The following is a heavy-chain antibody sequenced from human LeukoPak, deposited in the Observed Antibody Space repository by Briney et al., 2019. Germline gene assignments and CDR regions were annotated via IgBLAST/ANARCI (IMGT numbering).Heavy chain of an antibody. CDR2: INHSGST. J-gene: IGHJ4*02. CDR1: GGSFSGYY. V-gene: IGHV4-34*01. Sequence: SETLSLTCAVYGGSFSGYYWSWIRQPPGKGLEWIGEINHSGSTNYNPSPKSRVTISVDTSKNQFSLKLSSVTAADTAVYYCARGRRGIVVVPAAIRFDYWGQGTLVTVSS. D-gene: IGHD2-2*02. CDR3: ARGRRGIVVVPAAIRFDY.